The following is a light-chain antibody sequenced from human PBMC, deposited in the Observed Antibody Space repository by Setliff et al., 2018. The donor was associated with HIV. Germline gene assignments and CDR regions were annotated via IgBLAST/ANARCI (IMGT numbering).Light chain of an antibody. CDR3: SSYAITNTRP. CDR1: SSDVGGYNY. V-gene: IGLV2-14*01. J-gene: IGLJ1*01. CDR2: EVR. Sequence: QSALTQPASVSGSPGQSITISCTGTSSDVGGYNYVSWYQQHPGKAPKLIIYEVRNRPSGVSNHFSGSKSGNTASLTISGLQAEDEADYYCSSYAITNTRPFGTGTRSPS.